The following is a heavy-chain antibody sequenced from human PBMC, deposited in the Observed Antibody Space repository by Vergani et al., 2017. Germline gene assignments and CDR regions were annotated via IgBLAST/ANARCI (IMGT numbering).Heavy chain of an antibody. CDR3: AKARDPNCKGGNCYSYYYGLDL. CDR2: ISGSGGNT. V-gene: IGHV3-23*04. J-gene: IGHJ6*02. CDR1: GFTFSSYA. D-gene: IGHD2-21*01. Sequence: EVLLVESGGGLVKPGGSLRLSCAVSGFTFSSYAMTWVRLAPGKGLQWVSAISGSGGNTFYTDSVKGRFTISRDNSKDTLYLQMNSLRVEDTAIYYCAKARDPNCKGGNCYSYYYGLDLWGQGTTVTVSS.